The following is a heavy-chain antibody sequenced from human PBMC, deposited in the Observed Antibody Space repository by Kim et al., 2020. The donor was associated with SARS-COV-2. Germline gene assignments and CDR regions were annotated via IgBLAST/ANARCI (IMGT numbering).Heavy chain of an antibody. CDR3: AKDHPSSGWPAFET. CDR1: GITCSSRA. D-gene: IGHD6-19*01. V-gene: IGHV3-23*01. CDR2: INNGGNP. Sequence: GGSLRLSCVASGITCSSRAMSWVRQTPEKGLEWVASINNGGNPYYADFVQGRFTVARDITKATLYLQMNSLRAEDSALYYCAKDHPSSGWPAFETWGQG. J-gene: IGHJ5*02.